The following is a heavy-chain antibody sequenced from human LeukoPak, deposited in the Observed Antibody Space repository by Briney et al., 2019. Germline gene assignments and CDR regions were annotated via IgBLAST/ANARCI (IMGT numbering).Heavy chain of an antibody. CDR3: ARDDR. Sequence: PAGSLRLSCAASGFIFSSYTMHWVRQAPGKGLEWVAVISYDGNNKYYADSVQGRFTISRDNSKSTLSLQVNSLRADDTGVYYCARDDRWGQGTLVTVSS. V-gene: IGHV3-30*04. CDR2: ISYDGNNK. J-gene: IGHJ4*02. CDR1: GFIFSSYT.